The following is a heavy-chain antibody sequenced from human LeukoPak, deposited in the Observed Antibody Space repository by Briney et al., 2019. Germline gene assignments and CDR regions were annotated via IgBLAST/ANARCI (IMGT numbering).Heavy chain of an antibody. J-gene: IGHJ4*02. CDR1: GYTLTELS. Sequence: ASVKVSCKVSGYTLTELSMHWVRQAPGKGLEWMGGFDPEDGETIYAQKFQGRVTMTRDTSTSTVYMELSSLRSEDTAVYYCARDDYYDSSGCPDYWGQGTPVTVSS. CDR3: ARDDYYDSSGCPDY. CDR2: FDPEDGET. D-gene: IGHD3-22*01. V-gene: IGHV1-24*01.